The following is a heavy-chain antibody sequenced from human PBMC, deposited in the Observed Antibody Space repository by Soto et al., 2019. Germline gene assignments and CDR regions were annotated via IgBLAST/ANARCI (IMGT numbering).Heavy chain of an antibody. J-gene: IGHJ6*02. CDR3: ARWGTVEEV. Sequence: QVQLVQSGAEVKKPGSSVKVSCKASGGTFSGYGISWVRQTPGQGLEWMGGIIPIFGTAKYAQKFQGRVTITADESTNTAYMELSGLRSEDTAVYFCARWGTVEEVWGQGTTVTVSS. D-gene: IGHD3-16*01. CDR1: GGTFSGYG. V-gene: IGHV1-69*01. CDR2: IIPIFGTA.